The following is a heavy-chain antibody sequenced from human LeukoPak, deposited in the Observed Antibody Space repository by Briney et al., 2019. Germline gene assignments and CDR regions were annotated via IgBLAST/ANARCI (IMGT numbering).Heavy chain of an antibody. Sequence: GGSLRLSYAASGFTFSNAWMSWVRQAPGKGLEWVGRIKSKTDGGTTDYAAPVKGRFTISRDDSKNTLYLQMNSLKTEDTAVYYCTTVVLRYFDWLPYYGMDVWGQGTTVTVSS. V-gene: IGHV3-15*01. CDR1: GFTFSNAW. CDR3: TTVVLRYFDWLPYYGMDV. CDR2: IKSKTDGGTT. D-gene: IGHD3-9*01. J-gene: IGHJ6*02.